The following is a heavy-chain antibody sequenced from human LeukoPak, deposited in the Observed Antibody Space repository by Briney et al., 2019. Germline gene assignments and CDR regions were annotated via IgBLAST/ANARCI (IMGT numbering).Heavy chain of an antibody. CDR2: MNPNSGNT. V-gene: IGHV1-8*03. D-gene: IGHD3-3*01. J-gene: IGHJ6*03. CDR3: ARGNSILENYYYYYMDV. CDR1: GGTFSSYA. Sequence: ASVKVSCKASGGTFSSYAITWVRQATGQGLEWMGWMNPNSGNTGYAQKFQGRVTITRNTSISTAYMELSSLRSEDTAVYYCARGNSILENYYYYYMDVWGKGTTVTVSS.